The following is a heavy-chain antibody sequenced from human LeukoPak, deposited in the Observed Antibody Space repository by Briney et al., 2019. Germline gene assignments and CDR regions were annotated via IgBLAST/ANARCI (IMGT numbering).Heavy chain of an antibody. CDR2: IYYSGST. Sequence: SETLSLTCTASGGSISSGDYYWSWIRQPPGKGLEWIGYIYYSGSTYYNPSLKSRVTISVDTSKNQFSLKLSSVTAADTAVYYCARGPSGYCSSTSCYVFDYWGQGTLVTVSS. D-gene: IGHD2-2*01. V-gene: IGHV4-30-4*01. J-gene: IGHJ4*02. CDR1: GGSISSGDYY. CDR3: ARGPSGYCSSTSCYVFDY.